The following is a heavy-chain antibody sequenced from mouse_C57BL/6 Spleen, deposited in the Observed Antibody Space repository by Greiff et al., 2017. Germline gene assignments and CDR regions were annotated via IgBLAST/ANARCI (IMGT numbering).Heavy chain of an antibody. CDR2: ICSDGST. CDR1: GFSLTSYG. D-gene: IGHD2-5*01. Sequence: QVQLQQSGPGLVAPSQCLSITCTVSGFSLTSYGVHWVRQTPGKGLEWLVVICSDGSTTYNSALISRLSISKDNSKSQVFLKMNSLQADDATMYYCARNDYYSSTGAMDYWGQGTSVTVSS. V-gene: IGHV2-6*02. CDR3: ARNDYYSSTGAMDY. J-gene: IGHJ4*01.